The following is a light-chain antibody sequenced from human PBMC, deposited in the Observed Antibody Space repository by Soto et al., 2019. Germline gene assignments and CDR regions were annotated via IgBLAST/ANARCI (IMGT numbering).Light chain of an antibody. V-gene: IGLV2-14*01. CDR2: EVT. CDR3: CSYTITSTPFV. Sequence: QSALTKPASVSWSPGGSITISFTGSISYICVYNYVSWYQQHPVKAPKLMISEVTNRPSLVSNRFSGSKSGNTASLKISGLKTEDEADYYCCSYTITSTPFVFATGTKVTVL. CDR1: ISYICVYNY. J-gene: IGLJ1*01.